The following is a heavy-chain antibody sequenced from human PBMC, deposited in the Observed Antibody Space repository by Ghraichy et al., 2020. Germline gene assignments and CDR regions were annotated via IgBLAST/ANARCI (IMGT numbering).Heavy chain of an antibody. J-gene: IGHJ4*02. CDR1: GFTFSSYG. D-gene: IGHD2-15*01. Sequence: SLRLSCAASGFTFSSYGMHWVRQAPGKGLEWVAFIRYDGSNKYYADSVKGRFTISRDNSKNTLYLQMNSLRAEDTAVYYCAKVPGGYCSGGSCYSEGLDYWGQGTLVTVSS. CDR2: IRYDGSNK. CDR3: AKVPGGYCSGGSCYSEGLDY. V-gene: IGHV3-30*02.